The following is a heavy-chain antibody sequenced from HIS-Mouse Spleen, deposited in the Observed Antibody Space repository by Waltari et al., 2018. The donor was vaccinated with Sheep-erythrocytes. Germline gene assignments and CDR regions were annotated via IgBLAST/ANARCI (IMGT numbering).Heavy chain of an antibody. D-gene: IGHD2-8*01. CDR2: ISYDGSNK. J-gene: IGHJ3*02. CDR3: AKGDAMVYDAFDI. Sequence: QVQLVESGGGVVQPGRSLRLSCAASGFTFSSYGMHWVRQAPGKGLEWVAVISYDGSNKYYADSVKGRFTISRYNSKNTLYLQMNSLRAEDTAVYYCAKGDAMVYDAFDIWGQGTMVTVSS. V-gene: IGHV3-30*18. CDR1: GFTFSSYG.